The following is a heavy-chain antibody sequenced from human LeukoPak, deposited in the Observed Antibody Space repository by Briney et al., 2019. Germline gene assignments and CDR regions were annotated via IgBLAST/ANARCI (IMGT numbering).Heavy chain of an antibody. V-gene: IGHV4-4*07. CDR1: GGFVSPSY. CDR3: AREMAGLDY. CDR2: IYTSGNT. D-gene: IGHD5-24*01. Sequence: SETLSLTCTVSGGFVSPSYWNWIRQSAGKGLEWIGRIYTSGNTYYNPSLKSRVTMSVDTSKNQFSLKLSSVTAADTAVYYCAREMAGLDYWGQGTLVTVSS. J-gene: IGHJ4*02.